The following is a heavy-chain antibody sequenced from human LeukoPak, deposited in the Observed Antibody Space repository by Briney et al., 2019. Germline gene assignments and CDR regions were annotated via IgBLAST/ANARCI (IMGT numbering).Heavy chain of an antibody. CDR1: GFTFSDYY. V-gene: IGHV3-11*04. CDR3: ARDRFGPPPVYDY. Sequence: GGSLRLSCAASGFTFSDYYMSWIRQAPGEGLGWVSYISSSGSTIYYADSVKGRFTISRDNAKNSLYLQMNSLRAEDTAVYYCARDRFGPPPVYDYWGQGTLVTVSS. J-gene: IGHJ4*02. CDR2: ISSSGSTI. D-gene: IGHD1-14*01.